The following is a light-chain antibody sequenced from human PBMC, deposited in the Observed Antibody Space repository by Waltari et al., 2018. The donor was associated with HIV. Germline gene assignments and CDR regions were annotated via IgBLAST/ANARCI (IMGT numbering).Light chain of an antibody. CDR2: SNN. CDR3: AAWDGSLNGRV. CDR1: SSNLGSNT. Sequence: QSVLTQPPSASGTPGQRVTISCSGSSSNLGSNTVTWYQQLPGTAPKLLLDSNNHRPSGVPDRFSGSKSGTSASLAISGLQSEDEADYYCAAWDGSLNGRVFGGGTKLTVL. V-gene: IGLV1-44*01. J-gene: IGLJ3*02.